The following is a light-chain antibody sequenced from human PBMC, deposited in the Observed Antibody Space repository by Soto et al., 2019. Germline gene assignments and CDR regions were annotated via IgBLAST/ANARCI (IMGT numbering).Light chain of an antibody. CDR2: EGS. Sequence: QSALTQPASVSGSPGQSITISCTGTSSDVGNYNLVSWYQQHPGKAPKLMIYEGSKRPSGVSDRFSGSKSGNTASLTISGLQAEDEADYYCCSDAGDGSTYVFGTGTKVTVL. CDR3: CSDAGDGSTYV. V-gene: IGLV2-23*01. CDR1: SSDVGNYNL. J-gene: IGLJ1*01.